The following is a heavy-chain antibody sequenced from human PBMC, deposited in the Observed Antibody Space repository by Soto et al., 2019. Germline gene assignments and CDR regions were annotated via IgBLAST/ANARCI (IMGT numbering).Heavy chain of an antibody. J-gene: IGHJ6*01. CDR3: GKDKSERILEGMDV. Sequence: PGGSLRLSCAASGFTFGDHSIHWVRQAPGKGLEWVSGISWNSGSIDYADSVKGRFTISRDNAKNSLYLQMNSLRAEDKALYYCGKDKSERILEGMDVWGQGTTVGVSS. CDR1: GFTFGDHS. CDR2: ISWNSGSI. V-gene: IGHV3-9*01. D-gene: IGHD2-15*01.